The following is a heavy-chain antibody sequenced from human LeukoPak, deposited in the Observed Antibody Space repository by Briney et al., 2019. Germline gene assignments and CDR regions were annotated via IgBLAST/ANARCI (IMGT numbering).Heavy chain of an antibody. D-gene: IGHD3-22*01. CDR2: ISGSGGST. Sequence: GGSLRLSCAASGFTFSSYGMSWVRQAPGKGLEWVSAISGSGGSTYYADSVKGRFTISRDNSKNTLYLQMNSLRAEDTAVYYCARDQYYYDTSGYYSYFDYWGQGTLVTVSS. CDR1: GFTFSSYG. V-gene: IGHV3-23*01. J-gene: IGHJ4*02. CDR3: ARDQYYYDTSGYYSYFDY.